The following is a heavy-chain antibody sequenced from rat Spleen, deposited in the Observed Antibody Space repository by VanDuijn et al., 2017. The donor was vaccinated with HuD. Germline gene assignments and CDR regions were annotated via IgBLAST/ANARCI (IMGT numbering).Heavy chain of an antibody. D-gene: IGHD1-11*01. Sequence: EVQLVVSDGGLVQPGRSLKLSCAASGFTFSDYYMAWVRQAPTKGLEWVATISYDGSSTYYRDSVKGRFTISRDNAKSTLNLQMDSLRSEDTATYYWARQGYGGYSVGNWFAYWGQGTLVTVSS. CDR3: ARQGYGGYSVGNWFAY. V-gene: IGHV5-29*01. J-gene: IGHJ3*01. CDR2: ISYDGSST. CDR1: GFTFSDYY.